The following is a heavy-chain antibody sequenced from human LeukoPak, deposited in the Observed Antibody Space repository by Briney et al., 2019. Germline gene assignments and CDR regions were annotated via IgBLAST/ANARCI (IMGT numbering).Heavy chain of an antibody. V-gene: IGHV3-33*06. J-gene: IGHJ3*02. CDR3: AKDLRSVGATQTAFDI. CDR2: MWYDGSNK. CDR1: GFTFSSYG. Sequence: PGGSLRLSCAASGFTFSSYGMHWVRQAPGKGLEWVAVMWYDGSNKYYADSVKGRFTISRDNSNNTLYLQMNSLRAEDTAVYYCAKDLRSVGATQTAFDIWGQGTMVTVSS. D-gene: IGHD1-26*01.